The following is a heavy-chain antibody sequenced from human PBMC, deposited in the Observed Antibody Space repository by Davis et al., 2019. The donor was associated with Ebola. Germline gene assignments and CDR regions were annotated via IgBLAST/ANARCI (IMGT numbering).Heavy chain of an antibody. CDR2: ISSSSSYT. CDR3: ARGQLAARPGYYYGMDV. J-gene: IGHJ6*02. CDR1: GFTFSDYY. V-gene: IGHV3-11*06. Sequence: GESLKISCAASGFTFSDYYMSWIRQAPGKGLEWVSYISSSSSYTNYADSVKGRFTISRDNAKNSLYLQMNSLRAEDTAVYYCARGQLAARPGYYYGMDVWGQGTTVTVSS. D-gene: IGHD6-6*01.